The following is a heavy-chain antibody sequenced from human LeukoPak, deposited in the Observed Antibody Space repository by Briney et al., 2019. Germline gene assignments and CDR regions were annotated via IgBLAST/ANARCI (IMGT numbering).Heavy chain of an antibody. V-gene: IGHV1-18*01. CDR3: ARDHDILTGYYMFDY. CDR1: GYTFTSYG. Sequence: ASVKVSCKASGYTFTSYGISWVRQAPGQGLEWMGWISASNGNTNYAQKLQGRVTMTTDTSTSTAYMELRSLRSDDTAVYYCARDHDILTGYYMFDYWGQEPWSPSPQ. D-gene: IGHD3-9*01. CDR2: ISASNGNT. J-gene: IGHJ4*01.